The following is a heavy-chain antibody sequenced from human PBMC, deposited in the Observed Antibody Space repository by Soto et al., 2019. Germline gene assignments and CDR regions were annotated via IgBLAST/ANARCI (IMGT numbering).Heavy chain of an antibody. CDR2: IIPIFGTA. Sequence: FSVKVSCKASGGTFSSYAISWVRQAPGQGLEWMGGIIPIFGTANYAQKFQGRVTITSEKSTSTAYMELSSLRSEDTAVYYCARLPSYDSTHFDXWGQGTLVTVSX. J-gene: IGHJ4*02. V-gene: IGHV1-69*06. CDR3: ARLPSYDSTHFDX. D-gene: IGHD3-22*01. CDR1: GGTFSSYA.